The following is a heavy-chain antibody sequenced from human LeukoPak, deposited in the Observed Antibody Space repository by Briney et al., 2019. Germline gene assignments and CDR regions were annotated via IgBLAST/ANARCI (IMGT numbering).Heavy chain of an antibody. V-gene: IGHV4-59*01. J-gene: IGHJ4*02. CDR2: IYYSGIT. CDR3: AREVSLGSASFSY. CDR1: GGSISSYY. D-gene: IGHD2-15*01. Sequence: PSETLSLTCTGSGGSISSYYWSWIRQPPGKGLEWIGDIYYSGITNYNPSLKSRVTISVGTSKNQFSLQLGAVTAADAAVYYSAREVSLGSASFSYWGQGTLVTVSS.